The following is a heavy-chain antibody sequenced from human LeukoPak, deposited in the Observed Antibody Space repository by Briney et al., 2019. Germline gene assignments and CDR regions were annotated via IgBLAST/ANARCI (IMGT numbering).Heavy chain of an antibody. J-gene: IGHJ2*01. CDR1: GGSISSGDFY. D-gene: IGHD6-13*01. V-gene: IGHV4-61*08. Sequence: PSETLSLTCTVSGGSISSGDFYWSWIRQPPGKGLEWIGYVYYSGSTNYNPSLKSRVTISADTPKNQFSLKVRSVTAADTAVYYCARDPPQPGITAAGYFDLWGRGTLVTVSS. CDR2: VYYSGST. CDR3: ARDPPQPGITAAGYFDL.